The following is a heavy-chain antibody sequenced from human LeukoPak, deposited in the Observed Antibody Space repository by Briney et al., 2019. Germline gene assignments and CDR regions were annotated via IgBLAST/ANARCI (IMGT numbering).Heavy chain of an antibody. CDR2: ISADGTP. Sequence: GGSLRLSCTASGSTINNIYMHWIRQAPGKGLEWVSVISADGTPRYADSVKGRFTMSRDSPKNTLFLQMNSLRDEDTAAYYCARVAAGYSVNYFDYWGQGTLVTVSS. CDR1: GSTINNIY. D-gene: IGHD4-23*01. CDR3: ARVAAGYSVNYFDY. J-gene: IGHJ4*02. V-gene: IGHV3-66*01.